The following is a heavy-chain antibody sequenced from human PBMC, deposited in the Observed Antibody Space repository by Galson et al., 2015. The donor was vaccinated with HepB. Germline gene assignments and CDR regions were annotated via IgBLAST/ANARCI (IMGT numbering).Heavy chain of an antibody. Sequence: SLRLSCAASGFTFSSYAMHWVRQAPGKGLEYVSAISSNGGSTYYADSVKGRFTISRDNSKNTLYLQMSSLRAEDTAVYYCVKDRWHCSSTSCHRGLDYWGQGTLVTVSS. V-gene: IGHV3-64D*06. CDR1: GFTFSSYA. D-gene: IGHD2-2*01. CDR3: VKDRWHCSSTSCHRGLDY. CDR2: ISSNGGST. J-gene: IGHJ4*02.